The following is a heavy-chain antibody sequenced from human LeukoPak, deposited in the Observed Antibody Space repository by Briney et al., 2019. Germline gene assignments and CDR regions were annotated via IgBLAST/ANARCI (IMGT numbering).Heavy chain of an antibody. CDR2: IYYSGST. D-gene: IGHD3-3*01. CDR1: GGSISSYY. V-gene: IGHV4-59*01. CDR3: ARGSQDDFWSGYQVLDY. J-gene: IGHJ4*02. Sequence: SETLSLTCSVSGGSISSYYWSWIRQPPGKGLEWIGYIYYSGSTNYNPSLKSRVTISVDTSKNQFSLKLSSVTAADTAVYYCARGSQDDFWSGYQVLDYWGQGTLVTVSS.